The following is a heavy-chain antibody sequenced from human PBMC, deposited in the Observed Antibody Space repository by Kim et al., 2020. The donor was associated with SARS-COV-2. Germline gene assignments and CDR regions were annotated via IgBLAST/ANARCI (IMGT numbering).Heavy chain of an antibody. CDR2: ISYDGSNK. CDR3: AKEGYSSGWYYYYYGMDV. Sequence: GGSLRLSCAASGFTFSSYGMHWVRQAPGKGLEWVAVISYDGSNKYYADSVKGRFTISRDNSENTLYLQMNSLRAEDTAVYYCAKEGYSSGWYYYYYGMDVWGQGTTVTVSS. J-gene: IGHJ6*02. V-gene: IGHV3-30*18. CDR1: GFTFSSYG. D-gene: IGHD6-19*01.